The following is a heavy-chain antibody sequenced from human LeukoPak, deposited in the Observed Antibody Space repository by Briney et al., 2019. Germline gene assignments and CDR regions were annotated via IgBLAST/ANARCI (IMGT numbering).Heavy chain of an antibody. D-gene: IGHD2-15*01. CDR3: ARHETLDCSGGSCYSADY. Sequence: GESLKISCKGSGYSFTSYWIGWVRQMPGKGLEWMGIIYPGDSDTRYSPSFQGQVTISADKSISTAYLQWSSLKASDTAMYYCARHETLDCSGGSCYSADYWGQGTLVTVSS. CDR1: GYSFTSYW. J-gene: IGHJ4*02. V-gene: IGHV5-51*01. CDR2: IYPGDSDT.